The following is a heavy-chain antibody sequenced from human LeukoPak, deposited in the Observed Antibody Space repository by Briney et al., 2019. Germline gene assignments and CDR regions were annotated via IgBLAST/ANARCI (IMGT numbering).Heavy chain of an antibody. CDR2: ISGDSTYI. D-gene: IGHD6-13*01. Sequence: PGGSLRLSCAASGFTFASYSMNWVRQAPGKGLEWVSSISGDSTYIYKAGSVKGRFTISRDNAQASLYLQMNSLRVEDTALYYCARDHDVPSAGSDFWGQGTLVTVSS. V-gene: IGHV3-21*01. CDR3: ARDHDVPSAGSDF. J-gene: IGHJ4*02. CDR1: GFTFASYS.